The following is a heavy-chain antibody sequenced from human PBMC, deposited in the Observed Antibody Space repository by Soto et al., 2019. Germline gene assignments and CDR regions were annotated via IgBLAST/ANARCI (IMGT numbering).Heavy chain of an antibody. CDR1: GYTFTGYP. J-gene: IGHJ6*02. CDR3: ARDWARAEDV. D-gene: IGHD7-27*01. CDR2: INAGNGDT. Sequence: QVQLVQSGAEVKKPGASVKVSCKASGYTFTGYPIHWVHQAPGQGLEWMGWINAGNGDTKYSQKFQGRVTITRDTSASTAYMEVSRLTSEDTAVYYCARDWARAEDVWGQGTTVTVSS. V-gene: IGHV1-3*01.